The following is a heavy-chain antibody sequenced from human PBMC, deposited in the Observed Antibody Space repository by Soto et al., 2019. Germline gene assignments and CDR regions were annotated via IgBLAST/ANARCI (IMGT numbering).Heavy chain of an antibody. CDR2: IIPIFGTA. V-gene: IGHV1-69*06. CDR3: AVESPTTEITPLHYNGLDV. Sequence: GASVKGSCKASGGTFSGYATIWVRQAPGQGLEWMGGIIPIFGTANYAQKFQGRVKVTEDTSANTAYLELSSLTSDDTAVYYCAVESPTTEITPLHYNGLDVWGQGTMVTVSS. CDR1: GGTFSGYA. J-gene: IGHJ6*02. D-gene: IGHD1-1*01.